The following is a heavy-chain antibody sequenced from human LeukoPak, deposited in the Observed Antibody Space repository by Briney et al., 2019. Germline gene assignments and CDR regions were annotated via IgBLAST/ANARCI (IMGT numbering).Heavy chain of an antibody. CDR2: IIPIFGTA. Sequence: ASVKVSCKASGYTFTGYYMHWVRQAPGQGLEWMGGIIPIFGTANYAQKFQGRVTITADKSTSTAYMELSSLRSEDTAVYYCARPNSRYYYDSSGRFDYWGQGTLVTVSS. CDR3: ARPNSRYYYDSSGRFDY. D-gene: IGHD3-22*01. CDR1: GYTFTGYY. J-gene: IGHJ4*02. V-gene: IGHV1-69*06.